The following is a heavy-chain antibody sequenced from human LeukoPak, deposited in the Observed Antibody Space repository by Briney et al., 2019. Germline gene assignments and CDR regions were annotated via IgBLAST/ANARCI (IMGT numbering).Heavy chain of an antibody. J-gene: IGHJ4*02. CDR1: GGTFSSYA. CDR3: ARAARWLQSPLFDY. CDR2: IIPIFGTA. V-gene: IGHV1-69*05. Sequence: ASVKVSCKASGGTFSSYAISWVRQAPGQGPEWMGRIIPIFGTANYAQKFQGRVTITTDESTSTAYMELSSLRSEDTAVYYCARAARWLQSPLFDYWGQGTLVTVSS. D-gene: IGHD5-24*01.